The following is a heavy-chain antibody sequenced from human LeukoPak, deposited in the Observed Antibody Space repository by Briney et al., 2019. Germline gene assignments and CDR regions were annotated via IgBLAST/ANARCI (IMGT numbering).Heavy chain of an antibody. CDR2: FDPEDGET. CDR1: GYTLTELS. V-gene: IGHV1-24*01. CDR3: ATPARNDSNGYYYYYYYGMDV. D-gene: IGHD3-22*01. J-gene: IGHJ6*02. Sequence: ASVKVSCKVSGYTLTELSMHWVRQAPGKGLEWMGGFDPEDGETIYAQMCQGRVTMTEDTSTDTPYMELGSLRSEDTAVYYCATPARNDSNGYYYYYYYGMDVWGQGTTVTVSS.